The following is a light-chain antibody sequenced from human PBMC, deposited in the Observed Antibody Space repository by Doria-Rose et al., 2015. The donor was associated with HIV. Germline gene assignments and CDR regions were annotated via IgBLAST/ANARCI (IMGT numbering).Light chain of an antibody. CDR3: QQYGSSPPYT. CDR1: QSVSSSY. CDR2: GAS. V-gene: IGKV3-20*01. J-gene: IGKJ2*01. Sequence: TQSPGTLSLSPGERATLSRRASQSVSSSYLAWYQQKPGQAPRLLIYGASSRATGIPDRFSGSGSGTDFTLTISRLEPEDFAVYYCQQYGSSPPYTFGQGTKLEI.